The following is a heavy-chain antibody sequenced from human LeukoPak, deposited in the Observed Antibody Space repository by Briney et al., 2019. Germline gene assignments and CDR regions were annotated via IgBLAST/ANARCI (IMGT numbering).Heavy chain of an antibody. V-gene: IGHV3-49*04. Sequence: GGSLRLSCTASGFTFGDYAMSWVGQAPGKGLEWVGFIRSQAYGGTTEYAASVKGRFTISRDDSKSIAYLQMNSLKTEDTAVYYCTRDKTYYYDSSGYSWAYWGQGTLVTVSS. J-gene: IGHJ4*02. D-gene: IGHD3-22*01. CDR2: IRSQAYGGTT. CDR1: GFTFGDYA. CDR3: TRDKTYYYDSSGYSWAY.